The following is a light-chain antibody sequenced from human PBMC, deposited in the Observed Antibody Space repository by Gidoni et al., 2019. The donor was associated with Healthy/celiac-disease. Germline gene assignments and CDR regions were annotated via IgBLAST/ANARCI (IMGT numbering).Light chain of an antibody. J-gene: IGKJ4*01. CDR1: QRVSSSY. CDR3: QQYGSSPLT. V-gene: IGKV3-20*01. Sequence: ELVLTQSPGTLSLSPGERATLSCRASQRVSSSYLAWYQQKPGQAPRLLIYGASSRATGIPDRFSGSRSGTDFTLTISRLEPEDFAVYYCQQYGSSPLTFGGGTKVEIK. CDR2: GAS.